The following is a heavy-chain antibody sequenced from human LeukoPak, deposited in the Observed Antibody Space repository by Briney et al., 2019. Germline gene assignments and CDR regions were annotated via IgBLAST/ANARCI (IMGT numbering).Heavy chain of an antibody. CDR2: ISGSGGST. Sequence: LPGGSLGLSCAASGFTFSSYAMSWVRQAPGKGLEWVSAISGSGGSTYYADSVKGRFTISRDNSKNTLYLQMNSLRAEDTAVYYCAKGLSIVGATYDYWGQGTLVTVSS. CDR1: GFTFSSYA. D-gene: IGHD1-26*01. J-gene: IGHJ4*02. CDR3: AKGLSIVGATYDY. V-gene: IGHV3-23*01.